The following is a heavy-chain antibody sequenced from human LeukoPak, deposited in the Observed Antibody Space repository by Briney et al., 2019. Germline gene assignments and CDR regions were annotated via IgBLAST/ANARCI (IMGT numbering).Heavy chain of an antibody. CDR2: IYYSGSTSYTGST. CDR1: GCSISNYY. Sequence: SETPSLTCIVSGCSISNYYWSWIRQPPGKGLEWIGYIYYSGSTSYTGSTNYNPSLKSRVAISVDTSKNQFSLKLSSVTGADTAVYYCARDERYDSSGYPFDYWGQGTLVTVSS. CDR3: ARDERYDSSGYPFDY. J-gene: IGHJ4*02. V-gene: IGHV4-59*01. D-gene: IGHD3-22*01.